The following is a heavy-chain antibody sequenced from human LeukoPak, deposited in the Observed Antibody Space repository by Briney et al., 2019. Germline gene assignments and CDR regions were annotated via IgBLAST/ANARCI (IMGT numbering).Heavy chain of an antibody. V-gene: IGHV3-74*01. CDR2: INSDGSST. CDR3: ARDPFRVYCGGDCYGVDY. Sequence: PGGSLRLSCAASGFTFSSYWMHWVRQAPGKGLVWVSRINSDGSSTSYADSVKGRFTISRDNAKNTLYLQMNSLRAEDTAVYYCARDPFRVYCGGDCYGVDYWGQGTLVTVSS. D-gene: IGHD2-21*02. J-gene: IGHJ4*02. CDR1: GFTFSSYW.